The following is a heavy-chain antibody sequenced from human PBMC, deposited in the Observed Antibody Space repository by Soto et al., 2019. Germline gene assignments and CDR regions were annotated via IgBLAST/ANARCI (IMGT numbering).Heavy chain of an antibody. Sequence: GASLKISYNASGESPTSYWIGWLRQMPGKGLEWMGIIYPGDSDTKYSPSFQGQVTISADXXITTAYXQWISLKASDTAMYYCARRVVPNHYPYHYAIDRWGQGTTFTVSS. CDR1: GESPTSYW. D-gene: IGHD6-6*01. J-gene: IGHJ6*02. V-gene: IGHV5-51*01. CDR3: ARRVVPNHYPYHYAIDR. CDR2: IYPGDSDT.